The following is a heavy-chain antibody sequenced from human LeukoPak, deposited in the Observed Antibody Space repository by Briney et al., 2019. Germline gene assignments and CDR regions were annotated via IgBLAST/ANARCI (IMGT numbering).Heavy chain of an antibody. CDR1: GGSFSGYY. J-gene: IGHJ5*02. D-gene: IGHD2-15*01. V-gene: IGHV4-34*01. Sequence: SETLSLTCAVYGGSFSGYYWSWIRQPPGKGLEWIGEINHSGSTNYNPSLKSRVTISVDTSKNQFSLKLSSVTAADTAVYYCARRLFNCSGGSCSNNWFDPWGQGTLVTVSS. CDR2: INHSGST. CDR3: ARRLFNCSGGSCSNNWFDP.